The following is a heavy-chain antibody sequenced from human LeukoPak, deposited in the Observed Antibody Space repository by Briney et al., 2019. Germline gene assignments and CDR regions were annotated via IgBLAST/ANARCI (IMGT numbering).Heavy chain of an antibody. CDR2: IYTSGST. D-gene: IGHD1-7*01. J-gene: IGHJ6*03. CDR1: GGSISSYY. CDR3: AREGDYNWNYRAYYYYYMDV. Sequence: PSETLSLTCTVSGGSISSYYWSWIRQPAGKGLEWIGRIYTSGSTNYNPSLKSRVTISVDTSKNQFSLKLSSVTAADTAVYYCAREGDYNWNYRAYYYYYMDVWGKGTTVTVSS. V-gene: IGHV4-4*07.